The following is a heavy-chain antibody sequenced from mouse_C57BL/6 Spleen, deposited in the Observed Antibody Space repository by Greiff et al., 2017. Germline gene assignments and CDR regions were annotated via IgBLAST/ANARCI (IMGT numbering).Heavy chain of an antibody. J-gene: IGHJ3*01. D-gene: IGHD2-2*01. V-gene: IGHV1-19*01. CDR3: ARKVYGYDGGAWFAY. Sequence: EVKLMESGPVLVKPGASVKMSCKASGYTFTDYYMNWVKQSHGKSLEWIGVINPYNGGTSYNQKFKGKATLTVDKSSSTAYMELNSLTSEDSAVYYCARKVYGYDGGAWFAYWGQGTLVTVSA. CDR1: GYTFTDYY. CDR2: INPYNGGT.